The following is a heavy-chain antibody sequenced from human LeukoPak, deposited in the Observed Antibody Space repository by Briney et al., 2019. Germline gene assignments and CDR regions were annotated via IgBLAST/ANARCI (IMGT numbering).Heavy chain of an antibody. V-gene: IGHV3-23*01. J-gene: IGHJ4*02. CDR3: AKDTGPAAGITADY. CDR2: IRGSDDST. Sequence: PGGSLRLSCAASGFAFSSYAMTWVRQAPGKGLEWVSTIRGSDDSTYYADSVKGRFTISRDNSKNTLYLQMNSLRAEDTAIYYCAKDTGPAAGITADYWGQGTLVTVSS. D-gene: IGHD6-13*01. CDR1: GFAFSSYA.